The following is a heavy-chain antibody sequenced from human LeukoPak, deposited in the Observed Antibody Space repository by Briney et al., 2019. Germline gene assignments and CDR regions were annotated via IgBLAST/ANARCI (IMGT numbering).Heavy chain of an antibody. V-gene: IGHV3-7*04. D-gene: IGHD2-15*01. J-gene: IGHJ4*02. CDR3: AREYCSGGTCYLPGY. CDR2: IKQDGSEK. Sequence: GSLRLSCAASGFTFSSYWMSWVRQAPGKGLEWLANIKQDGSEKYYVDSVKGRFTISRDNAKNSLYLQMNSLRAEDTAVYYCAREYCSGGTCYLPGYWGQGTLVTVSS. CDR1: GFTFSSYW.